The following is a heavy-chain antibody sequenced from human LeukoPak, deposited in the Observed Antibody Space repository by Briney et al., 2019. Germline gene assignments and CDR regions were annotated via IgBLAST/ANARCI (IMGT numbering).Heavy chain of an antibody. CDR2: IKQDGSEK. D-gene: IGHD3-3*01. CDR3: ARERQNKDFWSGGDY. J-gene: IGHJ4*02. CDR1: GFTFSTYW. Sequence: PGGSLRLSCATSGFTFSTYWMSWVRQAPGKGLEWVANIKQDGSEKYYVDSAKGRFTISRDNAKNSLYLQMNTLRPEDTAVYYCARERQNKDFWSGGDYWGQGTLVTVSS. V-gene: IGHV3-7*01.